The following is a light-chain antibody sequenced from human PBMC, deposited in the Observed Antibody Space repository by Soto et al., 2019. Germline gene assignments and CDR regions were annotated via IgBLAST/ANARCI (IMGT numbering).Light chain of an antibody. CDR3: QQFPRSPPAFT. V-gene: IGKV3-20*01. Sequence: LTQSPGTLSLSPGERATLSCRATQYVDSWPLTWFQQKPEQAPRLLIYGSSIRAPRTPDRFSGSGSGTDFRLTISKVESEYCAFYYSQQFPRSPPAFTFAHGTKLEL. J-gene: IGKJ2*01. CDR2: GSS. CDR1: QYVDSWP.